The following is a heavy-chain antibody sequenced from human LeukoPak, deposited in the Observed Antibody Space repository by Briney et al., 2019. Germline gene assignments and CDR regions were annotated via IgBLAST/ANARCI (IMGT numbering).Heavy chain of an antibody. CDR1: GFTFSSYA. CDR3: AKEDRRITIFGVVTNWFDP. V-gene: IGHV3-23*01. J-gene: IGHJ5*02. CDR2: ISGIGGST. D-gene: IGHD3-3*01. Sequence: GGSLRLSCAASGFTFSSYAMSWVRQAPGKGLEWVSAISGIGGSTYYADSVKGRFTISRDNSKNTLYLQMNSMRAEDTAVYYCAKEDRRITIFGVVTNWFDPWGQGTVVTVSS.